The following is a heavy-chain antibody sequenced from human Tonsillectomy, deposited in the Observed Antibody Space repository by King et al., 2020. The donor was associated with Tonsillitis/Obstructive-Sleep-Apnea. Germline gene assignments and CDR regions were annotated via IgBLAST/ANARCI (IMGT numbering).Heavy chain of an antibody. D-gene: IGHD4-17*01. CDR1: GGSFSGYY. CDR2: INHSGST. CDR3: AREGYGEPPFDY. Sequence: VQLQQWGAGLLKPSETLSLTCGVYGGSFSGYYWSWVRQPPGKGLEWIGEINHSGSTNYNPSLKSRVIISVDTAKNQVSLKLSSVTAAEPAVYYCAREGYGEPPFDYWGQGTLVTVSS. V-gene: IGHV4-34*01. J-gene: IGHJ4*02.